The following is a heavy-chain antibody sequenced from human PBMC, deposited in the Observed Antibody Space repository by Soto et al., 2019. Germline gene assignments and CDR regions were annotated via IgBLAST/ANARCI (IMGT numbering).Heavy chain of an antibody. D-gene: IGHD3-16*02. CDR2: INPSGGRT. V-gene: IGHV1-46*01. Sequence: GASVKVSCKASGYSFTSYHIHWVRQAPGQGLEWMGKINPSGGRTTYAQRFQGRVTMTRDTSTSTVFMDLSGLRSEDTAVYYCARDRSVSFYASWVAFDIWGHGTKVTVSS. CDR3: ARDRSVSFYASWVAFDI. CDR1: GYSFTSYH. J-gene: IGHJ3*02.